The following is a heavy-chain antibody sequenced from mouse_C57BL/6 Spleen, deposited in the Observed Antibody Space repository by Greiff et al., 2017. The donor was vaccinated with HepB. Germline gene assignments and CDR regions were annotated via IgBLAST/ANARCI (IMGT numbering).Heavy chain of an antibody. D-gene: IGHD2-3*01. CDR1: GYAFSSSW. CDR3: ADGYWDY. V-gene: IGHV1-82*01. CDR2: IYPGDGDT. Sequence: QVQLQQSGPELVKPGASVKISCKASGYAFSSSWMNWVKQRPGKGLEWIGRIYPGDGDTNYNGKFKGKATLTADKSSSTAYMQLSSLTSEDSAVYFCADGYWDYWGQGTTLTVSS. J-gene: IGHJ2*01.